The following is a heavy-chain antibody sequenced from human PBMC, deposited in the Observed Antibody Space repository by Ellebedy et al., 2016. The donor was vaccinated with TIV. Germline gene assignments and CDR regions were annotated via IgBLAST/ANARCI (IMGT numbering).Heavy chain of an antibody. CDR3: ARNSGYAFEL. CDR2: IDWDGDT. D-gene: IGHD3-10*01. J-gene: IGHJ3*01. CDR1: GLSVNSDGMR. V-gene: IGHV2-70*04. Sequence: SGPTLVKPTQTLTLTCTLSGLSVNSDGMRVSWIRQPPGKALEWLERIDWDGDTFYRTSLKTRLNISKDTSKNQVVLTMTVIDQVDTATYYCARNSGYAFELWGHGTTVTVSS.